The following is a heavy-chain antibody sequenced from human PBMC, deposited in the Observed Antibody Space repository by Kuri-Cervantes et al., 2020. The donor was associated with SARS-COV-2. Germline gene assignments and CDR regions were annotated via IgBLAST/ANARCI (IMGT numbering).Heavy chain of an antibody. V-gene: IGHV3-23*03. J-gene: IGHJ4*02. CDR1: GFTFSGHG. Sequence: GESLKISCATSGFTFSGHGMSWVRQAPGKGLEWLSGFYDSETTIYHRDSVKGRFTMSRDYSKNMVYLQMNSLGVEDTAIYYCAKLGSRRHYEDWGQGTLVTVSS. D-gene: IGHD3-3*01. CDR2: FYDSETTI. CDR3: AKLGSRRHYED.